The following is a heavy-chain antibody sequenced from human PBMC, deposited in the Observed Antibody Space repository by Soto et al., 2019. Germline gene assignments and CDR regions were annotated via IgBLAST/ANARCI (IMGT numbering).Heavy chain of an antibody. CDR2: IVVGSGNT. Sequence: SVKVSCKASGFTFTSSAVQWVRQARGQRLEWIGWIVVGSGNTNYAQKFQERVTITRDMSTSTAYMELSSLRSEDTAVYYCAADRYYYDSTGYSDAFDIWGQGTMVTVSS. J-gene: IGHJ3*02. V-gene: IGHV1-58*01. CDR1: GFTFTSSA. D-gene: IGHD3-22*01. CDR3: AADRYYYDSTGYSDAFDI.